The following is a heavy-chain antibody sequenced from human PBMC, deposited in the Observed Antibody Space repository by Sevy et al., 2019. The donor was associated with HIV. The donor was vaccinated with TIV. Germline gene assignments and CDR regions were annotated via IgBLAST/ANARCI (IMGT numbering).Heavy chain of an antibody. Sequence: SETLSLTCAVSGGSVSSSNWWSWVRQPPGRGLEWIGEIYHSGSTNYNPSLKSRVTISVDKSKNQISLKLSSVTAADTAVYYCARAELRFLEWLDGEPLGYWGQGTLVTVSS. J-gene: IGHJ4*02. CDR3: ARAELRFLEWLDGEPLGY. CDR2: IYHSGST. CDR1: GGSVSSSNW. D-gene: IGHD3-3*01. V-gene: IGHV4-4*02.